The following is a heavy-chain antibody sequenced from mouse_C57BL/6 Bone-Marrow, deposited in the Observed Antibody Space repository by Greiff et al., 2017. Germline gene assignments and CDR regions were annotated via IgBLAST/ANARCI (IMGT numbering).Heavy chain of an antibody. CDR3: ARTNYYGSSYPHWYFDV. CDR1: GYTFTGYW. J-gene: IGHJ1*03. Sequence: QVQLQQSGAELMKPGASVKLSCKATGYTFTGYWIEWVKQRPGHGLEWIGEILPGSGSTNYNEKFKGKATFTADPSSNTAYMQLSSLTTEDSAIYYCARTNYYGSSYPHWYFDVWGTGTTVTVSS. V-gene: IGHV1-9*01. CDR2: ILPGSGST. D-gene: IGHD1-1*01.